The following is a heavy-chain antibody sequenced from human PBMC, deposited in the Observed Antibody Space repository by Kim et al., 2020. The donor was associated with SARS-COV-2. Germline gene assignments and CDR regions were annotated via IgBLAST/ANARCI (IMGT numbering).Heavy chain of an antibody. J-gene: IGHJ6*02. CDR1: EYSFTNYW. V-gene: IGHV5-51*01. D-gene: IGHD2-8*02. CDR3: ARHRAAGGGYYYGMDV. CDR2: FILDDSQT. Sequence: GESLKISCQGSEYSFTNYWIAWVRQMPGKGLEWMGIFILDDSQTRYSPSLQGQVPIPADKSISTAYLQWSSLKASDTAIYYCARHRAAGGGYYYGMDVWCQGTTVTVSS.